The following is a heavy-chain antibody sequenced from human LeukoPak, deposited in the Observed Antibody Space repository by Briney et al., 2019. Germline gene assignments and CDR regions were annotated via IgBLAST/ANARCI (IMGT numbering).Heavy chain of an antibody. CDR2: ICTAGDT. Sequence: GGSLRLSCAASGFTFSRYDMHWVRQAPGKGLEWVSAICTAGDTYYPGSVKGRFTISRENAKNSLYLQMNSLRAGDTAVYYCARWGTTGFWAFDIWGQGTMVTVSS. D-gene: IGHD3-16*01. J-gene: IGHJ3*02. V-gene: IGHV3-13*04. CDR3: ARWGTTGFWAFDI. CDR1: GFTFSRYD.